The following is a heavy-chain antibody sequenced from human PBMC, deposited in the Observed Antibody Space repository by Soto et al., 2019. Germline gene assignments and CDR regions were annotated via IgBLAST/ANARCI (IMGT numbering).Heavy chain of an antibody. CDR2: INDGNGNT. J-gene: IGHJ4*02. CDR1: GYTFTSYA. CDR3: ARKGPLLVCDY. Sequence: ASVKVSCKASGYTFTSYAMHWVRQAPGQRLEWMGWINDGNGNTKYSQKFQGRVTITRDTSASTAYMELSSLRSEDTAVYYCARKGPLLVCDYWGQGTLVTVSS. V-gene: IGHV1-3*01. D-gene: IGHD2-15*01.